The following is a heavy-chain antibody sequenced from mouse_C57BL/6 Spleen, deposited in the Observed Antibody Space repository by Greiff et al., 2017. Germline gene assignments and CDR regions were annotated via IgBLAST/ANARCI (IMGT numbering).Heavy chain of an antibody. CDR1: GYTFTSYT. Sequence: VQLQESGAELARPGASVKMSCKASGYTFTSYTMHWVKQRPGQGLEWIGYINPSSGYTKYNQKFKDKATLTADKSSSTAYMQLSSLTSEDSAVYYCARRNYGSSYDYFDYWGQGTTLTVSS. V-gene: IGHV1-4*01. D-gene: IGHD1-1*01. CDR2: INPSSGYT. CDR3: ARRNYGSSYDYFDY. J-gene: IGHJ2*01.